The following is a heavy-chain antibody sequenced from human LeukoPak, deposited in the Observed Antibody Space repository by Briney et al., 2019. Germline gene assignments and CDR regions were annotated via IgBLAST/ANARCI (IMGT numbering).Heavy chain of an antibody. CDR3: AKGGVYDSSGYLGY. D-gene: IGHD3-22*01. Sequence: TGGSLRLSCAASGFTFSSYWMSWVRQAPGKGLEWVANIKQDGSEKYYVDSVKGRFTISRDNAKNSLYLQMNSPRAEDTAVYYCAKGGVYDSSGYLGYWGQGTLVTVSS. CDR1: GFTFSSYW. V-gene: IGHV3-7*01. CDR2: IKQDGSEK. J-gene: IGHJ4*02.